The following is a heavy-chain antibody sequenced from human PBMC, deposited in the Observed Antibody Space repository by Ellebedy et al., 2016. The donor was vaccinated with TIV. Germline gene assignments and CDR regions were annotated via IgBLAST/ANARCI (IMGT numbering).Heavy chain of an antibody. Sequence: GESLKISCAASGFTFNNYAMSWVRQAPGKGLEWVSTISHTGTRTYYANSVEGRFIISRDSSKRTLYLQMNSLRAEDTAVYYCARVRLGYSSGWRGAFDYWGQGTLVTVSS. CDR3: ARVRLGYSSGWRGAFDY. J-gene: IGHJ4*02. CDR1: GFTFNNYA. D-gene: IGHD6-19*01. CDR2: ISHTGTRT. V-gene: IGHV3-23*01.